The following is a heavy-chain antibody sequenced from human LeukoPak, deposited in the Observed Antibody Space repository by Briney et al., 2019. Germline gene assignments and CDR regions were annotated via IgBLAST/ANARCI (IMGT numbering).Heavy chain of an antibody. CDR1: GGSISIGEYY. Sequence: SETLSLTCTVSGGSISIGEYYWSWVRQPPGKGLEWIGNIYSNGNTFYSPSLKSRVIMSLDTPKNQFSLNLSSVTAADTAVYYCTRGAYTDAFAIWGRGTMVAVSS. J-gene: IGHJ3*02. V-gene: IGHV4-30-4*01. CDR2: IYSNGNT. D-gene: IGHD5-18*01. CDR3: TRGAYTDAFAI.